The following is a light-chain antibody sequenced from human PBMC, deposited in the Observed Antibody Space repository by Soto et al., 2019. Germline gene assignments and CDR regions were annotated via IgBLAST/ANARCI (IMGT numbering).Light chain of an antibody. CDR3: QQYYSYPRS. CDR1: QGISSY. J-gene: IGKJ1*01. Sequence: AIRMTQSPSSFSASTGDRVTITCRASQGISSYLAWYQQKPGKAPKLLIYAASTLQSGVPSRFSGSGTRTDFTLTISCLQSEDFATYCCQQYYSYPRSFGQWTKVEIK. V-gene: IGKV1-8*01. CDR2: AAS.